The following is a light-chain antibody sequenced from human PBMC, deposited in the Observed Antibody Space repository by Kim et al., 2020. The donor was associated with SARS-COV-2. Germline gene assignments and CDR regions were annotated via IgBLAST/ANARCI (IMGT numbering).Light chain of an antibody. CDR1: KLGDKH. J-gene: IGLJ1*01. CDR2: QDN. V-gene: IGLV3-1*01. Sequence: GSPGQTASIACSGDKLGDKHGSWYQQKTGQSPVLVMYQDNKRPSGIPERFSGSNSGNTATLTITGTQTIDEADYHCQAWDSNTCVFGTGTKVTVL. CDR3: QAWDSNTCV.